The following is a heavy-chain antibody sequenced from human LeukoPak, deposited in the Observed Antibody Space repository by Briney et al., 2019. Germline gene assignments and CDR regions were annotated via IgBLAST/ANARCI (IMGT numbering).Heavy chain of an antibody. D-gene: IGHD3-10*01. J-gene: IGHJ5*02. CDR3: ARDHYGSGSFGWFDP. CDR1: GFTVSSNY. CDR2: VYSGGST. V-gene: IGHV3-53*01. Sequence: GGSLRLSCAASGFTVSSNYMSWVRQAPGKGLEWVSVVYSGGSTYYADSVKGRFTISRDNSKNTLYLQMNSLRAEDTAVYYCARDHYGSGSFGWFDPWGQGTLVTVSS.